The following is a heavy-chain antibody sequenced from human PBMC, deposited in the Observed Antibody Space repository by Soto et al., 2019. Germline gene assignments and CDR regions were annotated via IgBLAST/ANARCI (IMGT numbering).Heavy chain of an antibody. CDR3: ARDSRATGAGAFDI. Sequence: SCKASGYTFTSYYMHWVRQAPGKGLEWVAVISYDGSNIYYADSVKGRFTTSRDNSKNTLYLQMNSLRAEDTAAHYCARDSRATGAGAFDIWGLGTMVTVSS. J-gene: IGHJ3*02. CDR1: GYTFTSYY. V-gene: IGHV3-30-3*01. D-gene: IGHD1-26*01. CDR2: ISYDGSNI.